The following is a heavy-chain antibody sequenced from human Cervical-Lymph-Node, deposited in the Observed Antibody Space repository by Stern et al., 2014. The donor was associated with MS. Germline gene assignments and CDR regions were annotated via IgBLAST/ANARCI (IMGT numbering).Heavy chain of an antibody. D-gene: IGHD6-13*01. V-gene: IGHV1-69*15. J-gene: IGHJ5*01. CDR1: GGTFSNYG. CDR2: IIPVFGSA. CDR3: ARVGISSAQNWLDP. Sequence: VQLVQSGTEVKKPGSSAKVSCKASGGTFSNYGISWVRQAPGQGLEWMGTIIPVFGSANYAQKFQGRVTLSADESTSTGYMELNSLKSDDTAVYYCARVGISSAQNWLDPWGQGTLVTVSS.